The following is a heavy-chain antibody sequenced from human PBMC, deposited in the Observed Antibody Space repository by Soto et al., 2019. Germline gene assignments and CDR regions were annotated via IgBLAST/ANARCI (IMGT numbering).Heavy chain of an antibody. CDR3: ARDAPEMATTYFDY. D-gene: IGHD5-12*01. V-gene: IGHV3-30-3*01. Sequence: QVQLVESGGGVVQPGRSLRLSCAASGFTFSSYAMHWVRQAPGKGLEWVAVISYDGSNKYYADSVKGRFTISRDNSKNTLYLQMNSLRAEDTAEYYCARDAPEMATTYFDYWGQGTLVTVSS. J-gene: IGHJ4*02. CDR2: ISYDGSNK. CDR1: GFTFSSYA.